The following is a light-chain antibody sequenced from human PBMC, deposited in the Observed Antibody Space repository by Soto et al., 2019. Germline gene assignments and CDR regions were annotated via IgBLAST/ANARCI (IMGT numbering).Light chain of an antibody. J-gene: IGLJ3*02. CDR2: LNSDGSH. CDR3: QTWGTGLLV. Sequence: QSVLTQSPSASASLGASVKLTCTLSSGHSSYAIAWHQQQPEKGPRYLMKLNSDGSHSKGDGIPDRLSGSSSGSERYLNISSLQSEDEADYYCQTWGTGLLVFGGGTKVTVL. V-gene: IGLV4-69*01. CDR1: SGHSSYA.